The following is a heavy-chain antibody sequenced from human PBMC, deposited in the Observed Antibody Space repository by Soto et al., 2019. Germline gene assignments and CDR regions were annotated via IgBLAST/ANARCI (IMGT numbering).Heavy chain of an antibody. CDR3: ARVYGMDV. Sequence: QVQLVESGGGVVQPGRSLRLSCAASGFTFSSYAMHWVRQAPGKGLEWVAVISYDGSNKYYVDSVKGRFTISRDNSKNTLYLQMNSLRAGDTAVYYCARVYGMDVWGQGTTVTVSS. V-gene: IGHV3-30-3*01. CDR1: GFTFSSYA. CDR2: ISYDGSNK. J-gene: IGHJ6*02.